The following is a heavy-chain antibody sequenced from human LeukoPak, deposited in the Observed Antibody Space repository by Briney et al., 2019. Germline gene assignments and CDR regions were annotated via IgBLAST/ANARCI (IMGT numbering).Heavy chain of an antibody. Sequence: SGPALVKPTQTLTLTCTFSGFSLSTSGMRVSWIRQPPGKALEWLARIDWDDDKFYNSTLETRLTISKDTSKNQVVLTMTNMDPVDTATYYCARLKYGNNYFDYWGQGILVTVPS. V-gene: IGHV2-70*04. J-gene: IGHJ4*02. CDR3: ARLKYGNNYFDY. CDR1: GFSLSTSGMR. CDR2: IDWDDDK. D-gene: IGHD2/OR15-2a*01.